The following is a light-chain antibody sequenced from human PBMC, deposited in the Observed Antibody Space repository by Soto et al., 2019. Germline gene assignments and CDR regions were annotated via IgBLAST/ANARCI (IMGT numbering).Light chain of an antibody. V-gene: IGKV1-5*03. CDR2: KAS. Sequence: DTQMTQSPSTLSASVGDRVTITCRASQSFGSWLAWYQQKPGKAPKLLIYKASTLQTGVPSRFSGSESGTEFTLTISSLQPDDFATYYCQQYNSFPWTFGQGTKVEVK. CDR3: QQYNSFPWT. J-gene: IGKJ1*01. CDR1: QSFGSW.